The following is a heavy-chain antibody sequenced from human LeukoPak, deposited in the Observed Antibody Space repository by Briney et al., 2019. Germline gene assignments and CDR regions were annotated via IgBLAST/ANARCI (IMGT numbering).Heavy chain of an antibody. CDR2: INHSGST. D-gene: IGHD6-13*01. CDR1: GGSFSGYY. Sequence: SETLSLTCAVYGGSFSGYYWSWIRQPPGKGLEWIGEINHSGSTNYNPSPKSRVTISVDTSKNQFSLKLSSVTAADTAVYYCARGRRARLSIAAAGTVPYYYGMDVWGQGTTVTVSS. J-gene: IGHJ6*02. CDR3: ARGRRARLSIAAAGTVPYYYGMDV. V-gene: IGHV4-34*01.